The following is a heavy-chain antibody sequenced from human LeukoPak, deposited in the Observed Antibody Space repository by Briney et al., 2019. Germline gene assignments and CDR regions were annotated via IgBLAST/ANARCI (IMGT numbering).Heavy chain of an antibody. V-gene: IGHV1-2*02. CDR1: GYTFTGYY. CDR3: ARLHFSVAQSVAADLAFDY. J-gene: IGHJ4*02. Sequence: ASVKVSCKASGYTFTGYYMHWVRQAPGQGLEWMGWINPNSGGTNYAQKFQGRVTMTRDTSISTAYMELSRLRSDDTAVYYCARLHFSVAQSVAADLAFDYWGQGTLVTVSS. D-gene: IGHD6-19*01. CDR2: INPNSGGT.